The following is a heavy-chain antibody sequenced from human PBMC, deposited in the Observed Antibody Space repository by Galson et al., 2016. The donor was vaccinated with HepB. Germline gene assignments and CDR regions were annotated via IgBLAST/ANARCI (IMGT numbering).Heavy chain of an antibody. V-gene: IGHV4-4*02. J-gene: IGHJ6*02. CDR2: IYQTGTA. CDR3: ARDALYYVDGRGPSNAGPPIYYYGMDV. D-gene: IGHD3-10*02. Sequence: SETLSLTCAVSGVSIANNGSITNNYWWSWVRQSPGEGLEWNGEIYQTGTAHYNPSFTSRATISVDKSKNQISLSLASVTAADTAVYYCARDALYYVDGRGPSNAGPPIYYYGMDVWGQGTTVLVS. CDR1: GVSIANNGSITNNYW.